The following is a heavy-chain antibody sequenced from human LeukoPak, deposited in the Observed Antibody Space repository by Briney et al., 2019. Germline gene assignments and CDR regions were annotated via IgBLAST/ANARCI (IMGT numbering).Heavy chain of an antibody. J-gene: IGHJ5*02. CDR2: IYSGGST. CDR3: ARDQYGRGGWFDP. D-gene: IGHD3-10*01. Sequence: GGSLRLSCAASGFTFSSYAMSWVRQAPGKGLEWVSVIYSGGSTYYADSVKGRFTISRDNSKNTLYLQMNSLRAEDTAVYYCARDQYGRGGWFDPWGQGTLVTVSS. V-gene: IGHV3-66*01. CDR1: GFTFSSYA.